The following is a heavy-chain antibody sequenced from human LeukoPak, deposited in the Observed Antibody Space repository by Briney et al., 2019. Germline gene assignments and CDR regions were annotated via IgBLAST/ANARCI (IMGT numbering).Heavy chain of an antibody. D-gene: IGHD2-15*01. CDR3: ARSLLPHNWFDP. V-gene: IGHV1-69*13. CDR1: AGTFSSYA. J-gene: IGHJ5*02. CDR2: IIPIFGTA. Sequence: SVKVSCKASAGTFSSYAISWVRQAPGQGLEWMGGIIPIFGTANYAQKFQGRVTIIADESTSTAYMELSSLRSEDTAVYYCARSLLPHNWFDPWGQGTLVTVSS.